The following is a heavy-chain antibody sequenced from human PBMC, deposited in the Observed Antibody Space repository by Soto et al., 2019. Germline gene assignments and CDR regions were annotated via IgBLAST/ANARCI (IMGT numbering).Heavy chain of an antibody. V-gene: IGHV4-39*01. D-gene: IGHD3-3*01. CDR3: ARQRDRLTIFGVVTLHDGFDI. Sequence: SETLSLTCTVSGGSISSSSYYWGWLRQPPGLELEWIGSIYYSGSTYYNPSLKSLVTISVDTSKNQFSLMLSSVTAADTAVYYCARQRDRLTIFGVVTLHDGFDIWGQGTMVTVSS. J-gene: IGHJ3*02. CDR1: GGSISSSSYY. CDR2: IYYSGST.